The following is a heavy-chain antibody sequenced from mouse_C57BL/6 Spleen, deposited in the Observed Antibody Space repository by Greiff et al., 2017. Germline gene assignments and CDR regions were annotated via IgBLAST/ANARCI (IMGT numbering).Heavy chain of an antibody. CDR2: IYPRSGNT. CDR3: ARAANRTMGY. CDR1: GYTFTSYG. Sequence: LVESGAELARPGASVKLSCKASGYTFTSYGISWVKQRTGQGLEWIGEIYPRSGNTYYNEKFKGKATLTADKSSSTAYMELRSLTSEDSAVYFCARAANRTMGYWGQGTTLTVSS. J-gene: IGHJ2*01. V-gene: IGHV1-81*01. D-gene: IGHD6-1*01.